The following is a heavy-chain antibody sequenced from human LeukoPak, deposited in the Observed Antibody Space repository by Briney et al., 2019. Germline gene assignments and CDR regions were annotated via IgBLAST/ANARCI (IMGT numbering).Heavy chain of an antibody. Sequence: GGSLRLSCAASGFXVSSNYMSWVRQAPGKGLEWVSVIYSGGSTYYADSVKGRFTISRENSKNTLYLQMNSLRAEDTAVYYCAREGEFGEFVFDYWGQGTLVTVSS. V-gene: IGHV3-53*01. CDR2: IYSGGST. CDR3: AREGEFGEFVFDY. CDR1: GFXVSSNY. D-gene: IGHD3-10*01. J-gene: IGHJ4*02.